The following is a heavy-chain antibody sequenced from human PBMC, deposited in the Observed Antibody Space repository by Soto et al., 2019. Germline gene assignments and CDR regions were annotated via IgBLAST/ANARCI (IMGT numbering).Heavy chain of an antibody. Sequence: PGGSLRLSCAASGFASSSYALSLVRQAPGKGLEWVSSISGSGGSTYYADSVKGRFTISRDNSKNTLYLQMNSLRAEDTAVYYCAKVDGQGPLDYWGQGTPVTVSS. D-gene: IGHD2-2*03. CDR2: ISGSGGST. CDR1: GFASSSYA. V-gene: IGHV3-23*01. CDR3: AKVDGQGPLDY. J-gene: IGHJ4*02.